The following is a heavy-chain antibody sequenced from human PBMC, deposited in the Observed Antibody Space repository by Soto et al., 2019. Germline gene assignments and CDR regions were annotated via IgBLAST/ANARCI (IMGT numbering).Heavy chain of an antibody. D-gene: IGHD2-15*01. V-gene: IGHV4-39*01. CDR1: GYSVSSSDYY. Sequence: SETLSLTCSVSGYSVSSSDYYWAWIRQPPGKGLEWIGSIFYSGLTYYNPSLKSRVTLSVDTSKNQFSVRLSSVTAADTAVYYCAPLTVSLSGPYGIHVWGQGTTVTVS. CDR3: APLTVSLSGPYGIHV. CDR2: IFYSGLT. J-gene: IGHJ6*02.